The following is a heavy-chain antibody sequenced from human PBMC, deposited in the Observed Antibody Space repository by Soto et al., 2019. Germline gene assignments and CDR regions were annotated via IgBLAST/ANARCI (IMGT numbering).Heavy chain of an antibody. J-gene: IGHJ3*02. V-gene: IGHV1-8*01. CDR3: ASPARNYDFWSGYSFDT. CDR1: GYTFTSYD. D-gene: IGHD3-3*01. Sequence: QVQLVQSGAEVKKPGASVKVSCKASGYTFTSYDINWVRQATGQGLEWMGWMNPNSGNTGYAQKFQGGVTMTRNTSISTAYMELSSLRSEDTAVYYCASPARNYDFWSGYSFDTWGQGTMVTVSS. CDR2: MNPNSGNT.